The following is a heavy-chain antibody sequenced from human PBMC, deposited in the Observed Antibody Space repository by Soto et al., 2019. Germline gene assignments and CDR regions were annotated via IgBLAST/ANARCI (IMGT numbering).Heavy chain of an antibody. V-gene: IGHV3-30*18. Sequence: GGSLRLSCAASGFTFSSYGMHWVRQAPGKGLEWVAVISYDGSNKYYADSVKGRFTISRDNSKNTLYLQMNSLRAEDTAVYYCAKDGQLGSYSHLYYYGMDVWGQGTTVTVSS. D-gene: IGHD1-26*01. CDR3: AKDGQLGSYSHLYYYGMDV. CDR1: GFTFSSYG. CDR2: ISYDGSNK. J-gene: IGHJ6*02.